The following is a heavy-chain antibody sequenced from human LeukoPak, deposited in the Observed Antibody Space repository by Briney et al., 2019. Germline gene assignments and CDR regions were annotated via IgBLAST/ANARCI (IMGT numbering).Heavy chain of an antibody. D-gene: IGHD6-6*01. CDR2: ISSSSSYI. J-gene: IGHJ6*03. CDR1: GFTFSSYS. V-gene: IGHV3-21*01. CDR3: ARLFGAARRAYYYYYMDV. Sequence: MTGGSLRLSCAASGFTFSSYSMNRVRQAPGKGLEWVSSISSSSSYIYYADSVKGRFTISRDNAKNSLYLQMNSLRAEDTAVYYCARLFGAARRAYYYYYMDVWGKGTTVTVSS.